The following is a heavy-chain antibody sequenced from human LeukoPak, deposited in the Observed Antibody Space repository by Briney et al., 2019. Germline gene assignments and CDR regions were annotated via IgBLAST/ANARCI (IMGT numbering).Heavy chain of an antibody. V-gene: IGHV3-23*01. J-gene: IGHJ4*02. D-gene: IGHD1-14*01. CDR2: IGSRT. CDR1: GFTFRTYA. Sequence: GGSLRLSCAASGFTFRTYAMNWVRQAPGKGLEWVSAIGSRTYYADSVKRRLTISRDNSKNTLYLQMNSLRAGDTPIYYCAKASTVLKPNDSWGQGTLVTVSS. CDR3: AKASTVLKPNDS.